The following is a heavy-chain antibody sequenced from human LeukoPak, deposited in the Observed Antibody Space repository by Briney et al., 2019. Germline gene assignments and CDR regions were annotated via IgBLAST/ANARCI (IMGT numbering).Heavy chain of an antibody. CDR3: AKESGKFDY. V-gene: IGHV3-43*02. J-gene: IGHJ4*02. CDR1: GFTFSSYW. Sequence: PGGSLRLSCAVSGFTFSSYWMSWVRQAPGKGLEWVSLISADGGSTFSADSVKGRFSISRDNSRNSLYLQMNSLRSEDTAMYYCAKESGKFDYWGQGTLVAVSS. CDR2: ISADGGST.